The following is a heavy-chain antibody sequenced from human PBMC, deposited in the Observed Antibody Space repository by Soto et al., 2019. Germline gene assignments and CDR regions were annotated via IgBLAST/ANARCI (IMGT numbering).Heavy chain of an antibody. V-gene: IGHV3-30-3*01. CDR3: ARDKRDLRFLEWSYYFDY. D-gene: IGHD3-3*01. J-gene: IGHJ4*02. CDR1: GFTFSSYA. CDR2: ISYDGSNK. Sequence: QVQLVESGGGVVQPGGSLRLSCAASGFTFSSYAMHWVRQAPGKGLEWVALISYDGSNKYYADSVKGRFTISRDNSKNTLYLQMNSLRAEDTAVYYCARDKRDLRFLEWSYYFDYWGQGTLVTVSS.